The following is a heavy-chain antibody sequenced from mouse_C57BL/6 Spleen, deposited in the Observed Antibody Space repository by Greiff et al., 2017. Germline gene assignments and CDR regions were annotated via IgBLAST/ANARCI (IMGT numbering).Heavy chain of an antibody. V-gene: IGHV5-16*01. Sequence: DVKLVESEGGLVQPGSSMKLSCTASGFTFSDYYMAWVRQVPEKGLEWVANINYDGSSTYYLDSLKSRFIISRDNAKNILYLQMSSLKSEDTATYYWAREGITTTQNWYFDVWGTGTTVTVSS. CDR3: AREGITTTQNWYFDV. CDR1: GFTFSDYY. D-gene: IGHD1-1*01. CDR2: INYDGSST. J-gene: IGHJ1*03.